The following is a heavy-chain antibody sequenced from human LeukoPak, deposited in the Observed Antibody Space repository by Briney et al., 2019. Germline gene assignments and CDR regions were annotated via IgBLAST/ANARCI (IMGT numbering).Heavy chain of an antibody. D-gene: IGHD1-1*01. J-gene: IGHJ4*02. CDR1: GFTFNSYT. Sequence: GGSLRLSCAASGFTFNSYTMNWVRQAPGKGLEWISYISRTGTTIYYADSVKGRFTISRDNAKNSLYLQMNSLRAEDTAVYYCASSRCTSDNCYGGIDNWGQGTLVTVSS. CDR3: ASSRCTSDNCYGGIDN. CDR2: ISRTGTTI. V-gene: IGHV3-48*01.